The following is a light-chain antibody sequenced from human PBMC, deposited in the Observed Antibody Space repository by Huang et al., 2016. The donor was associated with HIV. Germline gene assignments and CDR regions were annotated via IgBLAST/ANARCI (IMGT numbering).Light chain of an antibody. Sequence: EIVLTQSPATLSFFPGQRVSLSCRASQNINSHLAWYQQRPGQPPRLLSYDASRRVPGVAARFSGSGSGTDFTLTISSLESEDFATYYCQQRVNGLTFGGGTKV. V-gene: IGKV3-11*01. J-gene: IGKJ4*01. CDR3: QQRVNGLT. CDR2: DAS. CDR1: QNINSH.